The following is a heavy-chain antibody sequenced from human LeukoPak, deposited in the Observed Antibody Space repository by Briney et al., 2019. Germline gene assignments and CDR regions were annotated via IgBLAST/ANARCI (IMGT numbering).Heavy chain of an antibody. CDR1: GGSISSRTYY. CDR3: ARDFGDWRTDY. D-gene: IGHD2-21*02. V-gene: IGHV4-39*07. CDR2: INYSGKL. J-gene: IGHJ4*02. Sequence: SETLSLTCTVSGGSISSRTYYWAWIRQPPRKGLEWIGSINYSGKLTFNPSLKSRVTVSLDTSRNQFSLTLSSVTAADTAVYYCARDFGDWRTDYWGQGTLVTVSS.